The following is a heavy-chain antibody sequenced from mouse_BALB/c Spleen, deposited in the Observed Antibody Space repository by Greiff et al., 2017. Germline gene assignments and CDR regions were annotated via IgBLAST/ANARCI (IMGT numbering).Heavy chain of an antibody. CDR1: GFTFSSYA. D-gene: IGHD1-1*01. CDR2: ISSGGST. J-gene: IGHJ1*01. Sequence: DVQLVESGGGLVKPGGSLKLSCAASGFTFSSYAMSWVRQTPEKRLEWVASISSGGSTYYPDSVKGRFTISRDNARNILYLQMSSLRSEDTAMYYCARDLGITTVDWYFDVWGAGTTVTVSS. CDR3: ARDLGITTVDWYFDV. V-gene: IGHV5-6-5*01.